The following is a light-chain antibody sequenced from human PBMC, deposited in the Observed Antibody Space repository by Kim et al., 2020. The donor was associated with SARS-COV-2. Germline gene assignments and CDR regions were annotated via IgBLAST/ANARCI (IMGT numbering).Light chain of an antibody. V-gene: IGKV3-20*01. J-gene: IGKJ1*01. CDR2: GAS. CDR1: QSVSSSY. CDR3: QQYGSSRTT. Sequence: SPGERATLSGRASQSVSSSYLAWYQQKPGQAPRLLIYGASSRATGIPDRFSGSGSGTDFTLTISRLEPEDFAVYYCQQYGSSRTTFGQGTKVDIK.